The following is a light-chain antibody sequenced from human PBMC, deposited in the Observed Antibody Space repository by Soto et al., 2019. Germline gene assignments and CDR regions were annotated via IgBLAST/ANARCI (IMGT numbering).Light chain of an antibody. CDR3: LQHNSYRWT. J-gene: IGKJ1*01. CDR2: AAS. Sequence: IQVTKSPASRSASVGDRVTITCRASQSISSYLNWYQQKPGKAPKLLIYAASTLQSGVPSRFSGSGSGTEFSLTISSLQPEDFATYYCLQHNSYRWTFGQGTKVDI. CDR1: QSISSY. V-gene: IGKV1-17*01.